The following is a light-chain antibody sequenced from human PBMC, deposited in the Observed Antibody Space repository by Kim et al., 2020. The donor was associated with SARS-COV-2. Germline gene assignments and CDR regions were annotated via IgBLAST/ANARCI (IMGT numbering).Light chain of an antibody. CDR2: GVT. Sequence: QFALTQPASVSGSPGQSITISCTGSSSDVGGYNSVSWYQQHPGKAPKLMIYGVTKRPSGVSNRFSGSKSGDTASLTISGLQAEDEADYYCTSYTRSITYVFGTGTKVTVL. J-gene: IGLJ1*01. CDR1: SSDVGGYNS. V-gene: IGLV2-14*03. CDR3: TSYTRSITYV.